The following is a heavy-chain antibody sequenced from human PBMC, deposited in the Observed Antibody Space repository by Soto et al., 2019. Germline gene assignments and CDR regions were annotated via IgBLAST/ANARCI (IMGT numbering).Heavy chain of an antibody. CDR1: GDSASSDTYH. CDR2: IYYSGTT. V-gene: IGHV4-39*01. J-gene: IGHJ4*02. CDR3: VRHGKRDLLFDY. Sequence: SETLSLTCTVSGDSASSDTYHWGWIRQPPGEGPEWIASIYYSGTTYFNSSLRARVAISVDTSKNQFSLRLSSVTAADTAVYYCVRHGKRDLLFDYWGQGTLVTVSS. D-gene: IGHD1-26*01.